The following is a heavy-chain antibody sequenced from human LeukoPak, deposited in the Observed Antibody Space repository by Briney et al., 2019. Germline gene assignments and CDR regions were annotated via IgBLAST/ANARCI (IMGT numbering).Heavy chain of an antibody. CDR1: GFTFSNYA. J-gene: IGHJ4*02. D-gene: IGHD4-17*01. CDR2: VSGSGGST. Sequence: PGGSLILSCAASGFTFSNYAMSWVRQAPGKGLEWVSAVSGSGGSTYYADSVKGRFNISRDNSKNTLYLQMTSLRADDTAVYCCAKDTVITPRYFDYWGQGTLVTVSS. V-gene: IGHV3-23*01. CDR3: AKDTVITPRYFDY.